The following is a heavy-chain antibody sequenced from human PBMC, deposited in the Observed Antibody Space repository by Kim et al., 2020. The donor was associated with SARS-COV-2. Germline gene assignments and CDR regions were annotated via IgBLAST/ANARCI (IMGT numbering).Heavy chain of an antibody. CDR1: GDSVSSNNVA. V-gene: IGHV6-1*01. D-gene: IGHD4-17*01. CDR3: ARVENYGYFQY. J-gene: IGHJ1*01. Sequence: SQTLSLTCAISGDSVSSNNVAWNWIRQSPSRGLEWLGRTYYRSKWYDGYAASVRGRISITPDTSKNEISLHLNSVTPEDTAVYYCARVENYGYFQYWGQGTLVTVSS. CDR2: TYYRSKWYD.